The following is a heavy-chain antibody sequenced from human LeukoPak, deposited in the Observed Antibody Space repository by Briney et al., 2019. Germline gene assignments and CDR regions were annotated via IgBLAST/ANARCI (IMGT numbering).Heavy chain of an antibody. Sequence: GGSLRLSCAASGFTFSSYWMSWVRQAPGKGLEWVANTKQDASEKYYVDSVKGRFTISRDNAKNSLYLQMNYLRAEDTAVYYCAREYGGSYFFDYWGQGTLVTVSS. D-gene: IGHD1-26*01. V-gene: IGHV3-7*01. CDR3: AREYGGSYFFDY. CDR1: GFTFSSYW. CDR2: TKQDASEK. J-gene: IGHJ4*02.